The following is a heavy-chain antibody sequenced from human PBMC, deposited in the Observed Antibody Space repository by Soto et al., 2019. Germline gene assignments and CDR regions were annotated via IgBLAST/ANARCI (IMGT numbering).Heavy chain of an antibody. D-gene: IGHD1-26*01. V-gene: IGHV1-18*01. Sequence: QVQLVQSGSEVKKPGASVRVTCKASGYTFRNYGISWVREAPGQGLELMGWVSAYNRNSNYAQKVEHRATMTADTATSTAYLELRGLRSDDTAIYYCARDRQWEPLLYWGQGTLVTVSS. CDR2: VSAYNRNS. CDR3: ARDRQWEPLLY. J-gene: IGHJ4*02. CDR1: GYTFRNYG.